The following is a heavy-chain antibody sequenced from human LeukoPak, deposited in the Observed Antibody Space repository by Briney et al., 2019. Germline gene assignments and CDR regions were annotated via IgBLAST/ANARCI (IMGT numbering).Heavy chain of an antibody. J-gene: IGHJ6*02. V-gene: IGHV3-66*01. Sequence: GGSLRLSCGASGFTVSTNYMSWVRQAPGKGLEWVSIIYSGGSTYYADSVKGRFTISRDNSKNTLYLQMNSLRAEDTAVYYCAKSPKDFWRGYYATDGMDVWGQGTTVTVSS. D-gene: IGHD3-3*01. CDR1: GFTVSTNY. CDR2: IYSGGST. CDR3: AKSPKDFWRGYYATDGMDV.